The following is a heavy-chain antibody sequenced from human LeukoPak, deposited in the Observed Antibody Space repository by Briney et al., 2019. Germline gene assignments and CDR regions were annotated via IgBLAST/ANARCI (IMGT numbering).Heavy chain of an antibody. V-gene: IGHV4-30-2*01. Sequence: SETLSLTCAVYGGSISSGGYSWSWIRQPPGKGLEWIGYIYHSGSTYYNPSLKSQVTISVDRSKNQFSLKLSSVTAADTAVYYCARDGAGVGYFDYWGQGTLVTVSS. D-gene: IGHD3-10*01. CDR1: GGSISSGGYS. CDR2: IYHSGST. J-gene: IGHJ4*02. CDR3: ARDGAGVGYFDY.